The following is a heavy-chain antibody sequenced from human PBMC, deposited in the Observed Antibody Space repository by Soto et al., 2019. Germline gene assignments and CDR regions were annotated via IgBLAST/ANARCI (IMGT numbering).Heavy chain of an antibody. Sequence: QVQLQESGPGLVKPSQTLSLTCTVSGGSISYGGYYWSWIRQHPGKGLEWIGHIFHSGSIHFNPSLTGRVTISADTSKIQISLNLRSVIAADTAVYFCARGGAEDNYFDPWGQGTLVTVSS. J-gene: IGHJ5*02. CDR3: ARGGAEDNYFDP. V-gene: IGHV4-31*03. CDR2: IFHSGSI. CDR1: GGSISYGGYY.